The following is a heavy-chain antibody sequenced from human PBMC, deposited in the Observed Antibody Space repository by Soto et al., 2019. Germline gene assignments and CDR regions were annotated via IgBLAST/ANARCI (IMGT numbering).Heavy chain of an antibody. D-gene: IGHD3-16*01. J-gene: IGHJ4*02. CDR1: GGTFSKYT. CDR3: ARDPIGGGEETRRGAATQNDY. V-gene: IGHV1-69*04. Sequence: QVHLVQSGAEVKKPGSSVRVSCKASGGTFSKYTYSWVRQAPGQGLEWMGRINPFLNLKNYAEKFQDRVTIAADKTTSTTYMELSSLTSEDTAVYYCARDPIGGGEETRRGAATQNDYWGQGTLVTVSS. CDR2: INPFLNLK.